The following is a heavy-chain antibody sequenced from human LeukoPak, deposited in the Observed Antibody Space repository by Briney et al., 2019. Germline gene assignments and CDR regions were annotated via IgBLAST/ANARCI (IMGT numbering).Heavy chain of an antibody. J-gene: IGHJ4*02. CDR1: GYTFTSYH. D-gene: IGHD2-8*01. V-gene: IGHV1-46*01. Sequence: ASVKVSCKASGYTFTSYHMHWVRQAPGQGLEWMGLINLSGGSTTYAQRFQGRVTLTRDTSTSTVYMELSSLGSEDTAVYYCARDYVDDIPMIKDYWGQGTLVTVSS. CDR3: ARDYVDDIPMIKDY. CDR2: INLSGGST.